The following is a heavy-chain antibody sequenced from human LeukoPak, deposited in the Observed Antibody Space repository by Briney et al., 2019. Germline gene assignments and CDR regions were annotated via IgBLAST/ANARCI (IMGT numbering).Heavy chain of an antibody. CDR3: ASYVYYYDSSGYAFDY. CDR1: GGSFSGYY. V-gene: IGHV4-34*01. J-gene: IGHJ4*02. CDR2: INHSRST. Sequence: PSETLSLTCAVYGGSFSGYYWSWIRQPPGKGLEWIGEINHSRSTNYNPSLKRRVTISVDTSKNQFSLKLSSVTAADTAVYYCASYVYYYDSSGYAFDYWGQGTLVTVSS. D-gene: IGHD3-22*01.